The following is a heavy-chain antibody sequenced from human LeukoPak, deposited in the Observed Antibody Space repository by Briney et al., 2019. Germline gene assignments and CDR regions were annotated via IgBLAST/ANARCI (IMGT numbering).Heavy chain of an antibody. D-gene: IGHD3-9*01. CDR1: GFTFSSCA. CDR2: VSGSGGRT. Sequence: GGSLRLSCAASGFTFSSCAMIWVRQSPGKGLEGVSAVSGSGGRTYHGDGVEGRFPISRDNSKNTLYLQMNSLRAEDTVVCYCAKDEILSGSGYWGQGTLVTVSS. V-gene: IGHV3-23*02. CDR3: AKDEILSGSGY. J-gene: IGHJ4*02.